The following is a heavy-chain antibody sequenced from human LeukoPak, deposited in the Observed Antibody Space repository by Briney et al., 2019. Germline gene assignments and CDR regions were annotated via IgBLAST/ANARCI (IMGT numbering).Heavy chain of an antibody. CDR3: ARVGRIWFGDPTGDY. CDR1: GGTVSSYA. D-gene: IGHD3-10*01. V-gene: IGHV1-69*13. J-gene: IGHJ4*02. Sequence: RASVKVSCKASGGTVSSYAISWVRQAPGQGLEWMGGIIPIFGTANYAQKFQGRVTTTADESTSTAYMELRSLRSDDTAVYYCARVGRIWFGDPTGDYWGQGTLVTVSS. CDR2: IIPIFGTA.